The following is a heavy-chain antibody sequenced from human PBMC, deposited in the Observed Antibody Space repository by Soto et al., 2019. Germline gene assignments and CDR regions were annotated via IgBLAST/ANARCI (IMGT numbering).Heavy chain of an antibody. CDR2: IYYSGST. D-gene: IGHD3-22*01. CDR1: GGSISSGGYY. J-gene: IGHJ4*02. V-gene: IGHV4-31*01. Sequence: QVQLQESGPGLVKPSQTLSLTCTVSGGSISSGGYYWSWIRQHPGKGLEWIGYIYYSGSTYYNPSLKSLVTISVDTSKNQLSLKLSSVTAEDRAVYYCAVEFGYYDSSGYLDYWVQVCLVTVSS. CDR3: AVEFGYYDSSGYLDY.